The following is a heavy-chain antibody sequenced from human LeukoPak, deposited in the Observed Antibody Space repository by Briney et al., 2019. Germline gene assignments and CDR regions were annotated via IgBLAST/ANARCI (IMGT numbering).Heavy chain of an antibody. V-gene: IGHV1-8*03. D-gene: IGHD2-15*01. J-gene: IGHJ4*02. CDR3: ARVDGSPDY. CDR1: GYTFTRYD. Sequence: ASVKVSCKASGYTFTRYDINWVRQATGQGLEWMEWMNTKSGNTGHAQKFQGRVTITRDTSISTVYMELSSLRSEDTALYFCARVDGSPDYWGQGTLVTVSS. CDR2: MNTKSGNT.